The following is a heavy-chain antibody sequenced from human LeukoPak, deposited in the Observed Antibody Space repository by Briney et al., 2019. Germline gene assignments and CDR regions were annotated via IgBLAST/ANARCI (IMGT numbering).Heavy chain of an antibody. J-gene: IGHJ4*02. CDR2: ISGGGDIT. V-gene: IGHV3-23*01. CDR3: VREDTPATANY. Sequence: GGSLRLSCAASGFNFANHAMSWVRQTAGKGLGWVSAISGGGDITYYADSVKGRFTISRDNSKDTLFLQMHSLRPGDTAVYYCVREDTPATANYWGQGTLVTISS. D-gene: IGHD2-21*02. CDR1: GFNFANHA.